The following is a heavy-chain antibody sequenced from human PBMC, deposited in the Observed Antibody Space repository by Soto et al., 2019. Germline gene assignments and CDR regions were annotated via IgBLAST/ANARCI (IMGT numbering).Heavy chain of an antibody. D-gene: IGHD3-22*01. CDR1: GFTFSSYT. J-gene: IGHJ4*02. Sequence: EVQLVESGGGLVKPGGSLRLSCAGSGFTFSSYTMHWVRQAPGKGLEWVASISSTSSYIYYADSLKGRFTISRDNARNSLYLKINSLRAEDRAVYYGSRDHSSRARMWYWGQGTRVTLSS. CDR3: SRDHSSRARMWY. V-gene: IGHV3-21*01. CDR2: ISSTSSYI.